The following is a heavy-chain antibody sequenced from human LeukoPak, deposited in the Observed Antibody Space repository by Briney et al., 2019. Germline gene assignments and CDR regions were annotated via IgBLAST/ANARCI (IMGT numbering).Heavy chain of an antibody. J-gene: IGHJ4*02. V-gene: IGHV4-59*03. CDR3: ATLARRPRLVGHFDY. CDR2: IYYTGST. D-gene: IGHD2-8*02. CDR1: GGSISSYY. Sequence: SETLSLTCTVSGGSISSYYWSWIRQAPGKGLEWLGYIYYTGSTTYNPSVKSRITISLDTSKKQISLKLRSVTAADTAVYYCATLARRPRLVGHFDYWGQGTLVTVSS.